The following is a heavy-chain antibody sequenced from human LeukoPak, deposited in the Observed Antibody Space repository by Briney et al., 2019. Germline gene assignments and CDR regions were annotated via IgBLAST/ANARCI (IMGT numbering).Heavy chain of an antibody. CDR2: IYPGDSES. CDR1: AYSFTSYW. Sequence: GASLKISCKGSAYSFTSYWIGWVRQMPGKGLEWMGIIYPGDSESIYSPSFQGQVTISADKSISTAYLQWSSLKASDTAMYYCARRVVYGHSFDYWGQGTLVTVSS. CDR3: ARRVVYGHSFDY. D-gene: IGHD2/OR15-2a*01. V-gene: IGHV5-51*01. J-gene: IGHJ4*02.